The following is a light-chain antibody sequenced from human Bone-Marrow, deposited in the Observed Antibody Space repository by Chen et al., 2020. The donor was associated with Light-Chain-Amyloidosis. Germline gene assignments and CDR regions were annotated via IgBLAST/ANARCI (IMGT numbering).Light chain of an antibody. J-gene: IGLJ2*01. Sequence: SYELTQPPSASVSPGQTARITCSGDDLPTKYAYWYQQKPGQAPVLVIHRDTERPSGISERFSGSSSGTTATLNISGVQAEDEAEYHCQSADSSGTYEVIFGGGTKLTVL. CDR1: DLPTKY. CDR2: RDT. V-gene: IGLV3-25*03. CDR3: QSADSSGTYEVI.